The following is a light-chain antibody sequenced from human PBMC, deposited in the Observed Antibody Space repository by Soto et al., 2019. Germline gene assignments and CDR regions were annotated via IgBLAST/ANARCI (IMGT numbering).Light chain of an antibody. J-gene: IGKJ2*01. Sequence: PVTLSLSPGEIATLSCRASQSVSSRYLAWYQQKPGQTPRLLIYGASTRATGVPPRFSGSRSGTEFTLTISSLQPEDFAVYYCQQYFNWPPYTFGQGTKVDIK. CDR3: QQYFNWPPYT. CDR2: GAS. V-gene: IGKV3-15*01. CDR1: QSVSSRY.